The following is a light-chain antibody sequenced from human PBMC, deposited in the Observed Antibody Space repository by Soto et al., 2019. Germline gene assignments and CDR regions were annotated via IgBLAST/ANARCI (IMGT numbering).Light chain of an antibody. J-gene: IGKJ4*01. Sequence: EMVVTQSPGTLSLSPGERATLSCRASQSVGSRFLAWYQQKPGQAPRLLIYGASNRATGIPDRFSGSGSGTDFTLTISRLEPEDFAVYYCQQYGTSPLTFGGGTKVDIK. CDR1: QSVGSRF. V-gene: IGKV3-20*01. CDR3: QQYGTSPLT. CDR2: GAS.